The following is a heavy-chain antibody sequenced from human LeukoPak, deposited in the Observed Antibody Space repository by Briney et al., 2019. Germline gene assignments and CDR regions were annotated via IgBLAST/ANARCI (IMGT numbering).Heavy chain of an antibody. CDR3: ARDGSYCGGDCSRTREAAFDI. V-gene: IGHV3-53*01. J-gene: IGHJ3*02. Sequence: GGSLRPSCAASGFTFSSYAMSWVRQAPGKGLEWVSVIYSGGSTYYADSVKGRFTISRDNSKNTLYLQMNSLRAEDTAVYYCARDGSYCGGDCSRTREAAFDIWGQGTMVTVSS. CDR1: GFTFSSYA. CDR2: IYSGGST. D-gene: IGHD2-21*02.